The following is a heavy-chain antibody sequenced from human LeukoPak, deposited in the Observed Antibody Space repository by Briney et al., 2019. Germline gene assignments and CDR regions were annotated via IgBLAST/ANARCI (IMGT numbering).Heavy chain of an antibody. Sequence: SETLSLTCTVSGVSISSGGYYWSWLRQRPGKGLEWIGYIYYSGSTYYNPSLKSRVTISVDTSKNQFSLKLSSVTAADTAVYYCASSLQGWILDYWGQGTLVTVSS. CDR2: IYYSGST. CDR1: GVSISSGGYY. D-gene: IGHD5-18*01. V-gene: IGHV4-31*03. CDR3: ASSLQGWILDY. J-gene: IGHJ4*02.